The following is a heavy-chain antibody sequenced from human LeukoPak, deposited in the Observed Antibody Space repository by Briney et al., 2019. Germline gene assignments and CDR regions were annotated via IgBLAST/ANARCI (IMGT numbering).Heavy chain of an antibody. CDR2: IYYSGST. J-gene: IGHJ5*02. CDR3: ARGGTAGTVWDWFDR. Sequence: SETLSLTCTVSGGSIRRSSYYWGWIRQPPGKGLEWIGSIYYSGSTYYNASLKSRGTISVDTSKNQFSLKLSSVTAADTAVYYCARGGTAGTVWDWFDRWGQGTLVTVSS. D-gene: IGHD1-1*01. CDR1: GGSIRRSSYY. V-gene: IGHV4-39*01.